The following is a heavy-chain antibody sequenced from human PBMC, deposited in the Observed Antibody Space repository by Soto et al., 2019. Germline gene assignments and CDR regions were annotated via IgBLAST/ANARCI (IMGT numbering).Heavy chain of an antibody. CDR2: IRSGGST. CDR1: GNSISSSSYN. J-gene: IGHJ4*02. CDR3: ARSDYGGNYDY. D-gene: IGHD4-17*01. V-gene: IGHV4-39*01. Sequence: ETLSLTCTVSGNSISSSSYNWGWIRQPPGKGLEWIGTIRSGGSTYYSPSLKSRVTISVNTSKNQFSLKLSSVTAADTAMYYCARSDYGGNYDYWGRGTLVTVSS.